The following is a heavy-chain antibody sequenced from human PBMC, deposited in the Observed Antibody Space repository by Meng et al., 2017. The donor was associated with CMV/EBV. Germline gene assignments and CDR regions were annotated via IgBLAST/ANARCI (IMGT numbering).Heavy chain of an antibody. CDR3: ARGTANWGLYFDY. J-gene: IGHJ4*02. D-gene: IGHD7-27*01. Sequence: SETLSLTCTVSGGSISSSSYYWGWIRQPPGKGLEWIGSIYYSGSTYYNPSLKSRVTISVDTSKNQFSLKLSSVTAADTAVYYYARGTANWGLYFDYWGQGTLVTVSS. CDR2: IYYSGST. CDR1: GGSISSSSYY. V-gene: IGHV4-39*01.